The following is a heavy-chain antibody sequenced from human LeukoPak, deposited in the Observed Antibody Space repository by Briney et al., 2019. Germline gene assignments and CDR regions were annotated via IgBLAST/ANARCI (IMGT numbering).Heavy chain of an antibody. D-gene: IGHD2-2*01. CDR2: INPTGGST. CDR3: ARIRYCGGISCYYIDY. Sequence: GASVKVSCKASGYTFTSYYMHWVRQAPGQGLEWMGLINPTGGSTGYAQKFQGRVTMTRDMSTSTDYMELSSLRSEDTAIYYCARIRYCGGISCYYIDYWGQGTLVTVSA. J-gene: IGHJ4*02. CDR1: GYTFTSYY. V-gene: IGHV1-46*01.